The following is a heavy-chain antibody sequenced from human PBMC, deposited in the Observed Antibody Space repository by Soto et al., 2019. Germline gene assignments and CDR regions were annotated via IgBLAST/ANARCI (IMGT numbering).Heavy chain of an antibody. CDR3: ARHYPSSSPKLSSYYMDG. D-gene: IGHD6-6*01. J-gene: IGHJ6*03. CDR2: IYPGDSDT. Sequence: GESLKISCKGSGYSFTSYWIGWVRQMPGKGLEWMGIIYPGDSDTRYSPSFQGQVTISADKSISTAYLQWSSLKASDTAMYYCARHYPSSSPKLSSYYMDGWGKGTTVTV. CDR1: GYSFTSYW. V-gene: IGHV5-51*01.